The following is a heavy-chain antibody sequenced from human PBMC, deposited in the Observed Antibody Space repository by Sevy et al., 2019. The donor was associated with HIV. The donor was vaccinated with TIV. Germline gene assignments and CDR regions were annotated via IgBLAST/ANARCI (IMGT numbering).Heavy chain of an antibody. Sequence: GGSLRLSCAASGFTFSSYAMSWVRQAPGKGLEWVSAISGTGGSTYYADSVKGRFTISRDNSKNTLYLQMNSLRAEDTAVYYCAFSSAGYCSSTNCPHYYYYYYMDVWGKGTTVTVSS. CDR2: ISGTGGST. CDR1: GFTFSSYA. D-gene: IGHD2-2*01. CDR3: AFSSAGYCSSTNCPHYYYYYYMDV. V-gene: IGHV3-23*01. J-gene: IGHJ6*03.